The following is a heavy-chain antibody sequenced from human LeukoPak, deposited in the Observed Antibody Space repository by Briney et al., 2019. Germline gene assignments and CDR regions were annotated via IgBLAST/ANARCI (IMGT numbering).Heavy chain of an antibody. D-gene: IGHD5-18*01. CDR3: TRGIGYTYGWSD. V-gene: IGHV3-49*03. CDR2: IRRIPSGGTT. Sequence: PGRSLRLSCVTSGFTFTDYAISWFRQAPGKGLEWVGFIRRIPSGGTTDHAASVKGRFTISRDNSKSIAYLQMNSLESEDTAMYYCTRGIGYTYGWSDWGQGTLVTVSS. CDR1: GFTFTDYA. J-gene: IGHJ4*02.